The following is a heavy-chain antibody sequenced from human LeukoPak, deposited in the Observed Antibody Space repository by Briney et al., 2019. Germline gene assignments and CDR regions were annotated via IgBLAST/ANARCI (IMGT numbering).Heavy chain of an antibody. CDR1: GYTFTSYG. D-gene: IGHD3-3*01. CDR3: ARSYYDFWSGYPDY. CDR2: MNPNSGNT. V-gene: IGHV1-8*02. J-gene: IGHJ4*02. Sequence: ASVKVSCKASGYTFTSYGISWVRQAPGQGLEWMGWMNPNSGNTGYAQKFQGRVTMTRNTSISTAYMELSSLRSEDTAVYYCARSYYDFWSGYPDYWGQGTLVTVSS.